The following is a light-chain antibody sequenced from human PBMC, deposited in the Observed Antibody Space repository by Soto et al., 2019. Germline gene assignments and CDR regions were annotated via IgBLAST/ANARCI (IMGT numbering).Light chain of an antibody. CDR3: QQSYSTVLT. CDR1: QSISSY. Sequence: DIQMTQSPSSLSASVGDRVTITCRASQSISSYLNWYQQKPGKAPKLLIYAASSLQSGVPSRFSGSGSGTDFTLTISSLQPEDFATYYCQQSYSTVLTVGGGTTVEIK. J-gene: IGKJ4*01. CDR2: AAS. V-gene: IGKV1-39*01.